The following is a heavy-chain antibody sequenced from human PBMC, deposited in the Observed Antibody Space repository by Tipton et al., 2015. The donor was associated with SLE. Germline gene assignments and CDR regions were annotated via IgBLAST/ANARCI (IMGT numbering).Heavy chain of an antibody. CDR2: INSDGSIT. V-gene: IGHV3-74*01. Sequence: SLRLSCAASGFTFSSYWMHWVRQAPGKGLVWVSRINSDGSITSYADSVKGRFTISRDNAKNTLYLQMNSLRAEDTAVYYCAREDTGVPDAFDIWGQGTMATVSS. CDR1: GFTFSSYW. J-gene: IGHJ3*02. CDR3: AREDTGVPDAFDI. D-gene: IGHD2-8*01.